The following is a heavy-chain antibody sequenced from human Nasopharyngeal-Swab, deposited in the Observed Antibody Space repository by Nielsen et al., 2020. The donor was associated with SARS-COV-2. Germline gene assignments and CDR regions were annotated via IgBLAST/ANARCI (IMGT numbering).Heavy chain of an antibody. CDR1: GGSVSTPNLY. V-gene: IGHV4-61*01. D-gene: IGHD3-10*01. CDR3: ARGAYLASSYLGSGE. CDR2: VLYSGSP. J-gene: IGHJ4*02. Sequence: SETLSLTCTVSGGSVSTPNLYWSWVRQTPGKGLEWIGCVLYSGSPNSNPSLKSRVTISRDLSRNQFSLKLPSVTAADTAVYFCARGAYLASSYLGSGEWGRGTLVTVSS.